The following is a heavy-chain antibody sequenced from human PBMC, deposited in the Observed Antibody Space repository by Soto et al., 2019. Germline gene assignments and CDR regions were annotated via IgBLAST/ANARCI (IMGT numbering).Heavy chain of an antibody. Sequence: QVHLQESGPGLVKPSETLSLTCSISGGSVSDYQWNWIRQPPGKGLEWIGYISYIGRTNYNPSSKSQITLSIDTSTRQFSLRLRSVTAADTAVYYCARMRGLGEISPYLDYWGQGALVTVSS. CDR3: ARMRGLGEISPYLDY. V-gene: IGHV4-59*02. CDR2: ISYIGRT. J-gene: IGHJ4*02. D-gene: IGHD3-16*01. CDR1: GGSVSDYQ.